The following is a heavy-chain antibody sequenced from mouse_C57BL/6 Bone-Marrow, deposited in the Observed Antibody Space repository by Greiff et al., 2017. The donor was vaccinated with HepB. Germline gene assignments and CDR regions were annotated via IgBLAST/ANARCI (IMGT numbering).Heavy chain of an antibody. Sequence: VQLQQPGAELVRPGSSVKLSCKASGYTFTSYWMHWVKQRPIQGLEWIGNIDPSDSETHYNQKFKDKATLTVDKSSSTAYMQLSSLTSEDSAVYYCARSRGRYGSSPYYFDYWGQGTTLTVSS. J-gene: IGHJ2*01. D-gene: IGHD1-1*01. CDR1: GYTFTSYW. V-gene: IGHV1-52*01. CDR2: IDPSDSET. CDR3: ARSRGRYGSSPYYFDY.